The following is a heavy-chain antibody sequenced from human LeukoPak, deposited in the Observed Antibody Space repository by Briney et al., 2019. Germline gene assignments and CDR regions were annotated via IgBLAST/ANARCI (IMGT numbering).Heavy chain of an antibody. V-gene: IGHV4-30-2*01. CDR3: ARAVGGMDV. CDR2: IYHSEST. CDR1: GGSISSGGYS. Sequence: SQTLSLTCAVSGGSISSGGYSWNWIRQPPGKGLEWIGYIYHSESTYYNPSLKSRVTISVDWSKNQFSLKLSSVTAADTAVYYCARAVGGMDVWGQGTTVTVSS. J-gene: IGHJ6*02.